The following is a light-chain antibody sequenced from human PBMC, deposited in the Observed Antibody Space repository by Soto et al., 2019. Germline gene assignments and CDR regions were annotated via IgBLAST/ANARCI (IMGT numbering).Light chain of an antibody. J-gene: IGLJ3*02. CDR1: SSNIGRNI. CDR3: ASWDDSLQTWV. Sequence: QSVLTQPPSASGTPGQRVTISCSGSSSNIGRNIVNWYQHLPGTAPKLLISTNNQRPSGVPDRFSDSRSGTSASLAISGLQSEDEADYYCASWDDSLQTWVFGGGTKLTVL. CDR2: TNN. V-gene: IGLV1-44*01.